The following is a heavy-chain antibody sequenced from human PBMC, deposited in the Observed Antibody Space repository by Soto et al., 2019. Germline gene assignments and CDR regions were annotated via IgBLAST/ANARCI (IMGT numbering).Heavy chain of an antibody. Sequence: PSETLSPTCNMSGDSYSISTYSWSWILQPPGKALQWIGFIYQSGVTSYNPSLASRVSISLDRSNNQCSLKLKSVTAEDRAVYFCAGMPYTSGLRFDPWGPGTLVTVSS. V-gene: IGHV4-30-2*01. CDR3: AGMPYTSGLRFDP. J-gene: IGHJ5*02. CDR2: IYQSGVT. D-gene: IGHD6-19*01. CDR1: GDSYSISTYS.